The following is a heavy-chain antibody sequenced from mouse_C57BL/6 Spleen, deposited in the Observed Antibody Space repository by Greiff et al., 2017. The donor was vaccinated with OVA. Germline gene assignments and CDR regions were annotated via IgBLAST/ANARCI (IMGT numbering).Heavy chain of an antibody. Sequence: QVQLQQSGAELVRPGASVKLSCKASGYTFTDYYINWVKQRPGQGLEWIARIYPGSGNTYYNEKFKGKATLTAEKSSSTAYMQLSSLTSEDSAVYFCARATGGYFDVWGTGTTVTVSS. CDR1: GYTFTDYY. V-gene: IGHV1-76*01. CDR3: ARATGGYFDV. J-gene: IGHJ1*03. CDR2: IYPGSGNT.